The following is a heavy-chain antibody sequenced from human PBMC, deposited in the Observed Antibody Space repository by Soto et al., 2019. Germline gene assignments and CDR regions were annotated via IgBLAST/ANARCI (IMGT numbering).Heavy chain of an antibody. V-gene: IGHV1-46*01. CDR1: GFTFTDYH. D-gene: IGHD1-26*01. CDR2: IGPNGASP. Sequence: QVQLVQSGADVKKPGASVRVSCKASGFTFTDYHTHWVRQTPGQGLEWMGLIGPNGASPIHAQRFQGRATITRDTSTNTVYMELTSLRFDDTAVYYCAREMGSTDYWGQGTLVTVSS. CDR3: AREMGSTDY. J-gene: IGHJ4*02.